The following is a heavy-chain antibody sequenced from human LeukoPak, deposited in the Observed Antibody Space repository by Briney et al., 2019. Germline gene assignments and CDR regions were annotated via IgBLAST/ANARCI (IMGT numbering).Heavy chain of an antibody. J-gene: IGHJ4*02. CDR2: INPNSGGT. CDR3: AREPLDTAMVTFDY. Sequence: ASVRVSCKACGYTFTGYYMHWVRQAPGQGLEWMGWINPNSGGTNYAQKFQGRVTMTRDTSISTAYMELSRLRSDDTAVYYCAREPLDTAMVTFDYWGQGTLVTVSS. D-gene: IGHD5-18*01. CDR1: GYTFTGYY. V-gene: IGHV1-2*02.